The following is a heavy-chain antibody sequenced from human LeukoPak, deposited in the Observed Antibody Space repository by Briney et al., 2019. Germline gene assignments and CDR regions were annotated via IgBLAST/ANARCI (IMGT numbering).Heavy chain of an antibody. CDR3: ASRGYYDSNGFRTPSFDY. Sequence: SVKVSCKASGGTFSSYAISWVRQAPGQGLEWMGGIIPIFGTANYTQKFQGRVTITADESTSTAYMELSSLRSEDTAVYYCASRGYYDSNGFRTPSFDYWGQGTLVTVSS. V-gene: IGHV1-69*13. CDR1: GGTFSSYA. CDR2: IIPIFGTA. D-gene: IGHD3-22*01. J-gene: IGHJ4*02.